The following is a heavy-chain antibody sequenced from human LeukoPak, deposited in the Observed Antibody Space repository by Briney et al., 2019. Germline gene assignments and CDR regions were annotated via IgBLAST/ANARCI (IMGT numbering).Heavy chain of an antibody. CDR2: VKQDGSET. CDR3: ARAYSYAFEP. V-gene: IGHV3-7*04. CDR1: GFTFSNYW. J-gene: IGHJ5*02. Sequence: GGSLRLSCAASGFTFSNYWMNWVRQAPGKGLEWVANVKQDGSETYYVDSVKGRFTISRDNAKRSLFLQMNTLRVEDTDVYYCARAYSYAFEPWGQGTLVTVSS. D-gene: IGHD5-18*01.